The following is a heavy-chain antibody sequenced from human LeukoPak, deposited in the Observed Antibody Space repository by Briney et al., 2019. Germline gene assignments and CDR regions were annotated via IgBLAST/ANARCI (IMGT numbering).Heavy chain of an antibody. CDR1: EFTFSDHY. CDR2: TRNKAKSYTT. CDR3: ARVEAVSGSFYFDS. J-gene: IGHJ4*02. V-gene: IGHV3-72*01. Sequence: GGSLRLSCAASEFTFSDHYVDWVRQAPGKGLEWLARTRNKAKSYTTEYAASVKGRFTISRDDSKNSVNLQMNSLKIEDTAVYYCARVEAVSGSFYFDSWGQGTQVTVSS. D-gene: IGHD5-12*01.